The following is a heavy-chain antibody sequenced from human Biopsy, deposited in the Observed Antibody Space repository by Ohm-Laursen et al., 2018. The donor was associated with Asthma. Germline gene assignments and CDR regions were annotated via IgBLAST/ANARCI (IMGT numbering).Heavy chain of an antibody. CDR1: GGSISSFY. Sequence: SDTLSLTCSAYGGSISSFYWSWIRQSPEKGLEWMGYVYWTGSTNYNPSLKSRITMSVDTSKNRMFPELTSVTAADTAIYYCARAVRNEQWLAPFDYWGQGKPVTVSS. J-gene: IGHJ4*02. D-gene: IGHD6-19*01. V-gene: IGHV4-59*07. CDR3: ARAVRNEQWLAPFDY. CDR2: VYWTGST.